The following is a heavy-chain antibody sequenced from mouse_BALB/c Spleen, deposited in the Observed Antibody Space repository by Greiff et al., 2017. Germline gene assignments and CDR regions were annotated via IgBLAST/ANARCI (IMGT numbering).Heavy chain of an antibody. CDR2: IAPGSGST. V-gene: IGHV1S41*01. J-gene: IGHJ4*01. CDR3: ARLLGGHAMDY. Sequence: DLVKPGASVKLSCKASGYTFTSYWINWIKQRPGQGLEWIGRIAPGSGSTYYNEMFKGKATLTVDTSSSTAYIQLSSLSSEDSAVYFCARLLGGHAMDYWGQGTSVTVSS. CDR1: GYTFTSYW. D-gene: IGHD4-1*01.